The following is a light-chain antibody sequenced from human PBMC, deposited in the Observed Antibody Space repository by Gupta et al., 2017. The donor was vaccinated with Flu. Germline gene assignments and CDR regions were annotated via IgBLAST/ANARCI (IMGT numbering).Light chain of an antibody. CDR1: SSDVGGYNY. Sequence: QSALTQPASVSGSPGQSITISCTGTSSDVGGYNYVSWYQQHPGKAPKLMIYEVSNRPSGVSNRCSGSKSGNTASLTISGLQAEDEADYYCSSYTSSEDWVFGGGTKLTVL. CDR2: EVS. CDR3: SSYTSSEDWV. V-gene: IGLV2-14*01. J-gene: IGLJ3*02.